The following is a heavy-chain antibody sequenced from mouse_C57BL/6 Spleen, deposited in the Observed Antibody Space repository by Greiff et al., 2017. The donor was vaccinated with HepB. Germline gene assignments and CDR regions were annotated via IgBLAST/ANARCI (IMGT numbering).Heavy chain of an antibody. CDR1: GYTFTSYW. CDR2: IYPGSGST. CDR3: ARYTTVVATDYAMDY. J-gene: IGHJ4*01. D-gene: IGHD1-1*01. V-gene: IGHV1-55*01. Sequence: VQLQRPGAELVKPGASVKMSCKASGYTFTSYWITWVKQRPGQGLEWIGDIYPGSGSTNYNEKFKSKATLTVDTSSSTAYMQLSSLTSEDSAVYYCARYTTVVATDYAMDYWGQGTSVTVSS.